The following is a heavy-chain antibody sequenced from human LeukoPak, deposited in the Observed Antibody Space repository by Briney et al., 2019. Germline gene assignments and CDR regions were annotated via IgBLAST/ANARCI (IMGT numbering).Heavy chain of an antibody. V-gene: IGHV3-33*01. J-gene: IGHJ4*02. CDR1: GFTFSSCG. CDR3: ARDEIYYGSGSLGVDY. Sequence: GGSLRLSCAASGFTFSSCGMHWVRQAPGKGLEWVAVIWYDGSNKYYADSVKGRFTISRDNSKNTLYLQMNSLRAEDTAVYYCARDEIYYGSGSLGVDYWGQGTLVTVSS. CDR2: IWYDGSNK. D-gene: IGHD3-10*01.